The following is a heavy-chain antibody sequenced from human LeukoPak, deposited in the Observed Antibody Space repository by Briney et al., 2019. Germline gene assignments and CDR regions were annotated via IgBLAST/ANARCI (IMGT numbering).Heavy chain of an antibody. CDR2: ISAYNGNT. D-gene: IGHD6-19*01. CDR1: GYTFTSYG. J-gene: IGHJ4*02. Sequence: GASVKVSCKASGYTFTSYGISWVRQAPGQGLEWMGWISAYNGNTNYAQKLQGRVTMTTDTSTSTAYMELRSLRSDDTAVYYCARDWSIAVAGTWGYWGQGTLVTVSS. CDR3: ARDWSIAVAGTWGY. V-gene: IGHV1-18*01.